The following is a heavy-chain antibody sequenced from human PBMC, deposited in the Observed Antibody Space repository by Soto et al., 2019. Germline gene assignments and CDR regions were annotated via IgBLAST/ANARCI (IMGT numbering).Heavy chain of an antibody. CDR2: VYATGTT. V-gene: IGHV4-4*07. Sequence: EPLSLTCNVSGGSISKFYWAWIRKTAGNGLEWMGRVYATGTTDYNPSLRSRVAMSVDISKKTFSLRLRSVTGADSGVYYCVRDGSKSLRDWFDPWGQGILVTV. J-gene: IGHJ5*02. CDR3: VRDGSKSLRDWFDP. CDR1: GGSISKFY.